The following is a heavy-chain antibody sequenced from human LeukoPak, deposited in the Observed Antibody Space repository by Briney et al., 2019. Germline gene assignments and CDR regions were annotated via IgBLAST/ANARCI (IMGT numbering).Heavy chain of an antibody. V-gene: IGHV1-69*06. Sequence: ASVKVSCKASGGTFSSYAISWVRQAPGQGLEWMGGIIPIFGTANYAQKFQGRVTITANKSTGTAYMELSSLRSDDTAVYYCATDDQYYYDSSGYYSGESYWGQGTLVTVSS. D-gene: IGHD3-22*01. CDR1: GGTFSSYA. J-gene: IGHJ4*02. CDR2: IIPIFGTA. CDR3: ATDDQYYYDSSGYYSGESY.